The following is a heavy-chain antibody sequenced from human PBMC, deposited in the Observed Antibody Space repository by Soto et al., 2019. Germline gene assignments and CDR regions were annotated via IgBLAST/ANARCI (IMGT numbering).Heavy chain of an antibody. CDR3: ARSFCSTTTCYTGVYWFDP. CDR2: ISSSGNTK. Sequence: PGGSLRLSCAASGFTFNGCEVIWVRQAPGKGLEWVSYISSSGNTKFYADSVKGRFTISRDNAKNSLYLQMNSLRAEDTAVYYCARSFCSTTTCYTGVYWFDPWGQGTRVTVSS. D-gene: IGHD2-2*02. CDR1: GFTFNGCE. J-gene: IGHJ5*02. V-gene: IGHV3-48*03.